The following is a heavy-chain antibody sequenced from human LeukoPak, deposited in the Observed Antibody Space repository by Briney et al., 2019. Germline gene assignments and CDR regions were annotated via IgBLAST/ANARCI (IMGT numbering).Heavy chain of an antibody. J-gene: IGHJ2*01. V-gene: IGHV4-4*02. Sequence: SETLSLTCAVSGGSISSSNWWSWVRQPPGKGLEWIGEIYHSGSTNYNPSLKSRVTISVDKSKNQFSLKLSSVTAADTAVYYCARDLVVRTQGYFDLWGRGTLVTVSS. D-gene: IGHD2-2*01. CDR3: ARDLVVRTQGYFDL. CDR1: GGSISSSNW. CDR2: IYHSGST.